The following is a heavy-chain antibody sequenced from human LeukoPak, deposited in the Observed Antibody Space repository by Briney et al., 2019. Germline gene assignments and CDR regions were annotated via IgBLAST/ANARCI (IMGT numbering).Heavy chain of an antibody. CDR2: INPNSGGT. D-gene: IGHD1-26*01. CDR1: GYTFTGYY. CDR3: AREPLVGATNFDY. J-gene: IGHJ4*02. V-gene: IGHV1-2*04. Sequence: ASVKVSCKASGYTFTGYYMHWVRQAPGQGLEWMGWINPNSGGTNYAQKFQGWVTMTRDTSISTAYMELSRLRSDDTAVYYCAREPLVGATNFDYWGQGTLVTVSS.